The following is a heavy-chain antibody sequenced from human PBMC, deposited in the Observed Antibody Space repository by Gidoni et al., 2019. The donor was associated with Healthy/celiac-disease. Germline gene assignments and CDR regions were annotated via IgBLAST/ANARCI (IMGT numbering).Heavy chain of an antibody. CDR1: GYSISSGYY. J-gene: IGHJ4*02. CDR2: IYHSGST. Sequence: QVQLQESGPGLVKPSETLSLTRTVSGYSISSGYYWGWIRQPPGKGLEWIGSIYHSGSTYYNPSLKSRVTISVDTSKNQFSLKLSSVTAADTAVYYCAREMATISYDYWGQGTLVTVSS. D-gene: IGHD5-12*01. CDR3: AREMATISYDY. V-gene: IGHV4-38-2*02.